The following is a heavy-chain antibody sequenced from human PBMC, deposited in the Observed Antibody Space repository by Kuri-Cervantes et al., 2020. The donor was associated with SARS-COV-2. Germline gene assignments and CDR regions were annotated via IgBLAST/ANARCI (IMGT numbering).Heavy chain of an antibody. Sequence: ASVKVSCKASGYTFTGYYMHWVRQAPGQGLEWMGWINPNSGGTNYAQKFQGRVTMTRDTSISTAYMELSRLRSDDTAVYYCARVGYDFWSGRPYYYMDVWGKGTTVTVSS. V-gene: IGHV1-2*02. CDR2: INPNSGGT. CDR3: ARVGYDFWSGRPYYYMDV. J-gene: IGHJ6*03. CDR1: GYTFTGYY. D-gene: IGHD3-3*01.